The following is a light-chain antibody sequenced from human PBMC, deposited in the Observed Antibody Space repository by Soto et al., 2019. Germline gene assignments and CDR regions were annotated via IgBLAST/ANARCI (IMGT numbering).Light chain of an antibody. CDR2: DVS. V-gene: IGLV2-11*01. J-gene: IGLJ1*01. CDR1: SSDVGGYNY. CDR3: CSYAGSYTFPYV. Sequence: QSVLTQPRSVSGSPGQSVTISCTGTSSDVGGYNYVSWYQQHPGKAPKLMIYDVSKRPSGVPDRFSVSKSGNTASLTISGLQAEEEADYYCCSYAGSYTFPYVFGTGPKVTVL.